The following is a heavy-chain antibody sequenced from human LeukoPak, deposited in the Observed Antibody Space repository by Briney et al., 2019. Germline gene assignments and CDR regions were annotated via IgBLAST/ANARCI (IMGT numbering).Heavy chain of an antibody. D-gene: IGHD4-17*01. V-gene: IGHV3-7*01. CDR1: GFTFSSSA. CDR3: ARDLAKTTVTTLDY. J-gene: IGHJ4*02. Sequence: GGPLRLSCAASGFTFSSSAMSWVRQAPGKGLEWVANIKQDGSEKYYVDSVKGRFTISRDNAKNSLYLQMNSLRAEDTAVYYCARDLAKTTVTTLDYWGQGTLVTVSS. CDR2: IKQDGSEK.